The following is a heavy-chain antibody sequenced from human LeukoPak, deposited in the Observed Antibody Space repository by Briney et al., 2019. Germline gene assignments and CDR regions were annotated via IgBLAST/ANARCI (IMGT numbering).Heavy chain of an antibody. CDR3: AKPAQTDCGGDCFFDY. J-gene: IGHJ4*02. CDR1: GFTFSSYG. D-gene: IGHD2-21*02. V-gene: IGHV3-30*02. CDR2: IRYDGSNK. Sequence: GGSLRLSCAASGFTFSSYGMHWVRQAPGKGLEWVAFIRYDGSNKYYADSVKGRSTISRDNSKSTVALQMYSLRAEDTAVYYCAKPAQTDCGGDCFFDYWGQGTLVTVSS.